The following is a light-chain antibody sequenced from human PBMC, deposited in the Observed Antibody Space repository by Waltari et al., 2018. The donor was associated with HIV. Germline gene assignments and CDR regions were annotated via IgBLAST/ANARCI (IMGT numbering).Light chain of an antibody. CDR3: QQYYSVPPT. CDR2: WAS. J-gene: IGKJ1*01. V-gene: IGKV4-1*01. Sequence: DIVMTQSPDSLAVSLGERVTINCKSSQTVLYTSNNINYLAWYQQKPGQPPKLLIYWASTRESGVPDRFSGSGSGTDFTLTISSLQAEDVAVYFCQQYYSVPPTFGQGTKVEIK. CDR1: QTVLYTSNNINY.